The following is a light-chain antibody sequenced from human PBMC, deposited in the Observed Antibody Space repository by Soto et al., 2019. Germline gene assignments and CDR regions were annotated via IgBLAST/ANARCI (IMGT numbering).Light chain of an antibody. CDR3: QQYGSSGT. CDR1: QSVSSY. Sequence: EIVLTQSPATLSLSPGERATLSCRASQSVSSYLAWYQQKPGQAPRILIYDASNRATGIPARFSGSGSGTDFTLTISRLEPEDFAVYYCQQYGSSGTFGKGTEVDI. CDR2: DAS. J-gene: IGKJ1*01. V-gene: IGKV3-11*01.